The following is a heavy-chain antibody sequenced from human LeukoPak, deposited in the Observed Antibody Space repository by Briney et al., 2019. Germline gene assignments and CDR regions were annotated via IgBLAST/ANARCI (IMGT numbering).Heavy chain of an antibody. CDR3: ARVYSLMDRAEYYFDS. CDR1: GFTVSNNY. Sequence: GGSLRLSCAASGFTVSNNYMSWVRQAPGEGLEWVSVIYSGGGTNSADSVKGRFTISRDNSKNTLYLQMNSLRAEDTAVYYCARVYSLMDRAEYYFDSWGQGTLVTVSS. V-gene: IGHV3-53*01. D-gene: IGHD2-21*01. J-gene: IGHJ4*02. CDR2: IYSGGGT.